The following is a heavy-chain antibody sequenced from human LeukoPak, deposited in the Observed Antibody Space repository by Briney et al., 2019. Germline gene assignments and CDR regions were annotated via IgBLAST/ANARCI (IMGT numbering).Heavy chain of an antibody. Sequence: GGSLRLSCAASGFTFSSYGMHWVRQAPGKGLEWVAFIRYDGSNKYYADSVKGRFTISRDNSKNTLYLQMNSLRAEDTAVYYCAKAQYYDSSGNDYWGQGTLVTVSS. D-gene: IGHD3-22*01. V-gene: IGHV3-30*02. CDR3: AKAQYYDSSGNDY. CDR2: IRYDGSNK. J-gene: IGHJ4*02. CDR1: GFTFSSYG.